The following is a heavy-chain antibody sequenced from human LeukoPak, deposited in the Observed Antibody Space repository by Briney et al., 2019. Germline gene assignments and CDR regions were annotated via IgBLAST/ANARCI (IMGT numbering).Heavy chain of an antibody. Sequence: AASVKVSCKASGYTFTSYAISWVRQAPGQGLEWMGGIIPIFGTANYAQKFQGRVTITADESTSTAYMELSSLRSEDTAVYYCARDRGWAGYSYGFYYWGQGTLVTVSS. CDR1: GYTFTSYA. D-gene: IGHD5-18*01. V-gene: IGHV1-69*13. CDR3: ARDRGWAGYSYGFYY. CDR2: IIPIFGTA. J-gene: IGHJ4*02.